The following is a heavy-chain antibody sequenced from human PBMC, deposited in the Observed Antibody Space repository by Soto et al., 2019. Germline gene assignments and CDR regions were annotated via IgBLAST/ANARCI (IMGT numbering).Heavy chain of an antibody. J-gene: IGHJ6*03. D-gene: IGHD3-3*01. CDR1: GFTFSSYA. CDR3: AKVGKTENHYDFWSSYYDYYYMDV. V-gene: IGHV3-23*01. CDR2: ISGSGGST. Sequence: EVQLLESGGGLVQPGGSLRLSCAASGFTFSSYAMSWVRQAPGKGLEWVSAISGSGGSTYYADSVKGRFTISRDNSKNTLYLQMNSLRAEDTAVYYCAKVGKTENHYDFWSSYYDYYYMDVWGKGTTVTVSS.